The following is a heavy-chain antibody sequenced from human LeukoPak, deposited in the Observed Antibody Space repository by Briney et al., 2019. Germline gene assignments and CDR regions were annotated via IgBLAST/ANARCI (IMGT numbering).Heavy chain of an antibody. V-gene: IGHV6-1*01. CDR3: ARKLSGAFDI. D-gene: IGHD2/OR15-2a*01. J-gene: IGHJ3*02. Sequence: SQTLSLTCAISGDSISNTRAAWNWIRQSPSRGLEWLGRTYYRSKWYYDYEVSVKSRITFNPDTSKNQFSLQLNSVTPEDTAVYYCARKLSGAFDIWGQGTMVTVSS. CDR1: GDSISNTRAA. CDR2: TYYRSKWYY.